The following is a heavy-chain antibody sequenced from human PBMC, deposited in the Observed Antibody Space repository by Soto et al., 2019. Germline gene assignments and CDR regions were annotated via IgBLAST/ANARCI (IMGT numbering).Heavy chain of an antibody. V-gene: IGHV1-3*01. J-gene: IGHJ4*02. D-gene: IGHD1-26*01. CDR1: GYTFNSYA. Sequence: GASVKVSCKASGYTFNSYAIHWVRQAPGQRLEWMGWINAGNGNTKYSQRFQGRVTISRDTSAITAYMELSSLRSEDTAVYYCARELFLPTTTLSSFDHWGQGPLVTVSS. CDR3: ARELFLPTTTLSSFDH. CDR2: INAGNGNT.